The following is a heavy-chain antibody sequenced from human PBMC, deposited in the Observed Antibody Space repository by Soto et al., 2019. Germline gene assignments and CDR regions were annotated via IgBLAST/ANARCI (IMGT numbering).Heavy chain of an antibody. V-gene: IGHV1-69*13. CDR1: GGTFSSYA. J-gene: IGHJ5*02. CDR3: ASSYPITDDFWSGKPYIWFDP. Sequence: GASVKVSCKASGGTFSSYAISWVRQAPGQGLEWMGGITPIFGTANYAQKFQGRVTITADESTSTAYMELSSLRSEDTAVYYCASSYPITDDFWSGKPYIWFDPWGQGTLVTVSS. CDR2: ITPIFGTA. D-gene: IGHD3-3*01.